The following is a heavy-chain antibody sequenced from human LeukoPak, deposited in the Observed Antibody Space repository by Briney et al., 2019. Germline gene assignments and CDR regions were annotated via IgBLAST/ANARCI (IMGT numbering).Heavy chain of an antibody. CDR1: EFSLNNYA. J-gene: IGHJ3*01. V-gene: IGHV3-64D*06. CDR3: LKESYDHSCYFHPKKPDACDV. D-gene: IGHD3-22*01. CDR2: ISSNGGSP. Sequence: PGGSLRLSCSASEFSLNNYAMHWVRQAPGKGLEYVSAISSNGGSPYYADSVKGRFTTSRDNSKNTLYLQMSSLRAEDTAVYYCLKESYDHSCYFHPKKPDACDVRSQATMVTVP.